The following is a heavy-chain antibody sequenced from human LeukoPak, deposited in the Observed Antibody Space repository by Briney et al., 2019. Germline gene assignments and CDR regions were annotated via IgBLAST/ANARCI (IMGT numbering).Heavy chain of an antibody. CDR1: GFTFSTYA. CDR2: ISGSGAGT. Sequence: GGSLRFSCAASGFTFSTYAMSWVRQAPGKGLEWVSTISGSGAGTYYADSVKGRFTISRDNSKNTLYLQMNSLRAEDTAVYYCAKEQNSKGFFDYWGQGTLVTVSS. V-gene: IGHV3-23*01. CDR3: AKEQNSKGFFDY. J-gene: IGHJ4*02. D-gene: IGHD4-23*01.